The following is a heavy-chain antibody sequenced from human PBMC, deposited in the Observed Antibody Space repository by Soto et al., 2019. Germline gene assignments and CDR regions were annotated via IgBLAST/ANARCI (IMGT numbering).Heavy chain of an antibody. D-gene: IGHD5-12*01. CDR1: GFAFSDYY. J-gene: IGHJ5*02. V-gene: IGHV3-11*01. Sequence: PGGSLRLSCAASGFAFSDYYLGWVRQAPGKGLEFVSHMNIGGGDIRYSDSVRGRFTISRDNAKNSLYLQMTSLRSDDTAVYYCARQMATVFSLVYWFDPWGQGTLVTVSS. CDR2: MNIGGGDI. CDR3: ARQMATVFSLVYWFDP.